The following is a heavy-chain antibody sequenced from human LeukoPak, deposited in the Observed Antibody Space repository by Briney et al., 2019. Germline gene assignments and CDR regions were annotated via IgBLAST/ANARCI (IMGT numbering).Heavy chain of an antibody. CDR3: ARRAPSRWGLYYFDY. CDR1: GYSFTSFW. J-gene: IGHJ4*02. V-gene: IGHV5-51*01. D-gene: IGHD3-16*01. Sequence: GESLKISCKGSGYSFTSFWIGWVRQMPGQGLEWMGIIYPGDSDTRYSPSFQGQVTISADKSISTAFLQWSSLKASDIAMYYCARRAPSRWGLYYFDYWGQGTLVTVSS. CDR2: IYPGDSDT.